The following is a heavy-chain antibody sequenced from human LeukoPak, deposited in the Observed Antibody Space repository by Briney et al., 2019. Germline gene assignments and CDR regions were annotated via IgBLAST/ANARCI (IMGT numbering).Heavy chain of an antibody. Sequence: GGSLRLSCAASGFTFSSYAMHWVRQAPGRGLEYVSAISSNGGSTYYANSVKGRFTISRDNSKNTLYLQMGSLRAEDTAVYYCARESFYFDAVSFDYWGQGTLVTVSS. CDR2: ISSNGGST. J-gene: IGHJ4*02. CDR3: ARESFYFDAVSFDY. D-gene: IGHD3-9*01. V-gene: IGHV3-64*01. CDR1: GFTFSSYA.